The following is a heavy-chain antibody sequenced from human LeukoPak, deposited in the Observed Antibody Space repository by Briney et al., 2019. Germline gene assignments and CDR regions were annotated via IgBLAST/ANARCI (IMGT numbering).Heavy chain of an antibody. V-gene: IGHV1-69*13. J-gene: IGHJ4*02. D-gene: IGHD6-25*01. CDR1: GGTFSSYA. CDR3: ARVAKRSALDY. Sequence: GASVKVSCKASGGTFSSYAISWVRQAPGQGLEWMGGIIPIFGTANYAQKFQGRVTITADESTSTAYMELSSLRSDDTAVYYCARVAKRSALDYWGQGTLVTVSS. CDR2: IIPIFGTA.